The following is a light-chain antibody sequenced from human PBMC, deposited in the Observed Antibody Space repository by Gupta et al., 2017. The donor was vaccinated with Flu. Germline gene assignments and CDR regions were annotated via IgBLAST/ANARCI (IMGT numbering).Light chain of an antibody. CDR2: GAS. J-gene: IGKJ1*01. CDR1: QSDSSSN. CDR3: QQDGSSRT. Sequence: PGTLSLSPGERATLSGRASQSDSSSNLAWYQQKPGQAPRLLIYGASSRATGIPDRFSGSGSGTDFTLTISRLEPEDFAVYYWQQDGSSRTFGQGTRVDIK. V-gene: IGKV3-20*01.